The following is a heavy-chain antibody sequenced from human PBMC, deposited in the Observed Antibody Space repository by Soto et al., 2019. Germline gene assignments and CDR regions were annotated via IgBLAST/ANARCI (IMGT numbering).Heavy chain of an antibody. Sequence: ASVKVSCKASGYTFTSYGISWVRQAPGQGLEWMGWISAYNGNTNYAQKLQGRVTMTTDTSTSTAYMELRSLRSDDTAVYYCARGGDIVVVVAATQSVYFDYWGQGTLVTVSS. CDR3: ARGGDIVVVVAATQSVYFDY. CDR1: GYTFTSYG. CDR2: ISAYNGNT. V-gene: IGHV1-18*01. J-gene: IGHJ4*02. D-gene: IGHD2-15*01.